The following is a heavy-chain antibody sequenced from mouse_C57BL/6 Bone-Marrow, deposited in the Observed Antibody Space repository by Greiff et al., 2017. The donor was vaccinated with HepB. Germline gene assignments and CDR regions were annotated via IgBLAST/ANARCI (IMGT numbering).Heavy chain of an antibody. J-gene: IGHJ3*01. CDR2: IDPENGDT. Sequence: VQLQQSGAELVRPGASVKLSCTASGFNIRDDYMHWVKQRPEQGLEWIGWIDPENGDTEYASKFQGKATITADTSSNTAYLQLSSLTSEDTAVYYCTLRSFAYWGQGTLVTVSA. CDR1: GFNIRDDY. V-gene: IGHV14-4*01. D-gene: IGHD1-1*01. CDR3: TLRSFAY.